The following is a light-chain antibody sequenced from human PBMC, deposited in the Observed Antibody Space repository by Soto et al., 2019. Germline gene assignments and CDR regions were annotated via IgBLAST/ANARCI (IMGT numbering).Light chain of an antibody. CDR2: RSN. CDR3: ASWDDSVSGGV. V-gene: IGLV1-47*01. J-gene: IGLJ2*01. Sequence: QSVLTQPPSASGTPGQTVTIACSGSASNIGNNNVYWYQHLPGTAPKLLIYRSNQRPSEVPDRFSGSKSGTSASLAIGGLRSEDEADYYCASWDDSVSGGVFGGGTKLTVL. CDR1: ASNIGNNN.